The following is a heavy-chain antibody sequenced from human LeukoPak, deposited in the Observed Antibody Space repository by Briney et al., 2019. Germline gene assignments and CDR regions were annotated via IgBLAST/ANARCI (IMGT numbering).Heavy chain of an antibody. D-gene: IGHD2-8*01. Sequence: GGSQSLSCAASGFNFRSYGMHWVRHTPGKGLEWVAFIQYDGSTKVYADSVKGRVTISRDNSKNTVHLQMNSLKAEDTAVYYCAKVPRMAYYYYVDVWRKGSTVTVSS. CDR3: AKVPRMAYYYYVDV. CDR2: IQYDGSTK. CDR1: GFNFRSYG. V-gene: IGHV3-30*02. J-gene: IGHJ6*03.